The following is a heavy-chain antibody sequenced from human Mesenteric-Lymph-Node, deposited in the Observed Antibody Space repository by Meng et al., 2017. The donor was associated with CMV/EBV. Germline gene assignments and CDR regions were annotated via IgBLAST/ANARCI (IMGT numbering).Heavy chain of an antibody. CDR1: GGTFSSYT. CDR3: AGNQLEDTVMVYYGMDV. V-gene: IGHV1-69*02. D-gene: IGHD5-18*01. Sequence: SVKVSCKASGGTFSSYTISWVRQAPGQGLEWMGRIIPILGIANYAQKFQGRVTITADKSTSTAYMELSSLRSEDTAVYYCAGNQLEDTVMVYYGMDVWGQGTTVTVSS. J-gene: IGHJ6*02. CDR2: IIPILGIA.